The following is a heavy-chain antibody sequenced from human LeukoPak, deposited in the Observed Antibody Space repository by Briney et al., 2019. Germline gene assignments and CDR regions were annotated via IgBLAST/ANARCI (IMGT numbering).Heavy chain of an antibody. D-gene: IGHD3-3*01. Sequence: SETLSLTCTVSGGSISTYYWSWIRLPPGKGLEWIAYIYFTGRTQYNPSLKSRVTISEDTSKNQFSLRLSSVTPADTAVYYCARGGYDSDFDYWGQGTLVTVSS. CDR1: GGSISTYY. V-gene: IGHV4-59*01. CDR3: ARGGYDSDFDY. J-gene: IGHJ4*02. CDR2: IYFTGRT.